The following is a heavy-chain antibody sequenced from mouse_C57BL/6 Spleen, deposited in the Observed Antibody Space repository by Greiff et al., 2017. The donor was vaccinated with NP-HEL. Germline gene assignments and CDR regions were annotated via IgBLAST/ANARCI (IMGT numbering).Heavy chain of an antibody. Sequence: QVQLKQPGAELVRPGSSVKLSCKASGYTFTSYWMDWVKQRPGQGLEWIGNIYPSDSETHYNQKFKDKATLTVDKSSSTAYMQLSSLTSEDSAVYYCARTYYGNYPFDYWGQGTTLTVSS. J-gene: IGHJ2*01. D-gene: IGHD2-1*01. CDR1: GYTFTSYW. CDR3: ARTYYGNYPFDY. CDR2: IYPSDSET. V-gene: IGHV1-61*01.